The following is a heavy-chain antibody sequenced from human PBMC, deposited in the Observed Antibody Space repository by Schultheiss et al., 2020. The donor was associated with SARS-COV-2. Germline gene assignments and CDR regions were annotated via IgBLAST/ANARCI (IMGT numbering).Heavy chain of an antibody. J-gene: IGHJ6*02. CDR3: AAPGLDIEDTIFGVGGV. CDR2: IYYSGST. V-gene: IGHV4-39*01. Sequence: SETLSLTCTVSGGSISSSSYYWGWIRQPPGKGLEWIGSIYYSGSTYYNPSLKSRVTISVDTSKNQFSLKLSSVTAADTAVYYCAAPGLDIEDTIFGVGGVWGQGTTVTVSS. D-gene: IGHD3-3*01. CDR1: GGSISSSSYY.